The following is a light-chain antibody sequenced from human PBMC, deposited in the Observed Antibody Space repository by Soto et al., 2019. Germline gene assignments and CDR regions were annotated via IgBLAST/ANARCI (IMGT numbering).Light chain of an antibody. J-gene: IGKJ1*01. CDR3: QQYNNWPPWT. V-gene: IGKV3-15*01. CDR2: GAS. Sequence: EIVMTQSPATLSVSPGERATLSCRASQSVNSNLAWYQQKPGQGPRLLIYGASTRATGVPARFGGSGSGTEFTLTISSLQSEDFAVYYCQQYNNWPPWTFGQGTKVEIK. CDR1: QSVNSN.